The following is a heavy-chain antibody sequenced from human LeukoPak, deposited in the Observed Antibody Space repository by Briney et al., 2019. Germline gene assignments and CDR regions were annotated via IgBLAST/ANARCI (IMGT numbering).Heavy chain of an antibody. V-gene: IGHV1-2*02. CDR2: INPNSGGT. Sequence: GASVTVSFKSSGYIFTGYYMHWVRQAPGQGLEWMGWINPNSGGTNYAQKFQGRVTMTRDTSISTAYMELSRLRSDDTAVYYCARASPLLERRCLPTDYWGRGTRVTVST. CDR3: ARASPLLERRCLPTDY. D-gene: IGHD1-1*01. CDR1: GYIFTGYY. J-gene: IGHJ4*02.